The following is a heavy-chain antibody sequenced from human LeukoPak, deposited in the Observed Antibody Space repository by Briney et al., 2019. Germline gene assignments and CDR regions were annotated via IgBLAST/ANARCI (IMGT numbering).Heavy chain of an antibody. CDR2: IYSSGST. CDR3: ARGPYGDYSGDY. D-gene: IGHD4-17*01. CDR1: GGSFSGYY. V-gene: IGHV4-59*12. J-gene: IGHJ4*02. Sequence: SETLSLTCAVYGGSFSGYYWSWIRQPPGKGLEWIGYIYSSGSTNHNPSLKSRVTMSVDTSKNQFSLKVSSVTAADTAVYYCARGPYGDYSGDYWGQGTLVTVSS.